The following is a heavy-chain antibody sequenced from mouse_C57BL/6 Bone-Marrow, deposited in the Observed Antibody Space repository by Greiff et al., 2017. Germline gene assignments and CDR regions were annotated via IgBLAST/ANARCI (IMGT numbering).Heavy chain of an antibody. Sequence: EVQLQQSGPELVKPGASVKISCKASGYTFTDYYMNWVKQSHGKSLEWIGDINPNNGGTSYNQKFKGKATLTVDKSSSTAYMELRSLTSEDSAVYYCAKEYYGSGYFDYWGQGTTLTVSS. V-gene: IGHV1-26*01. D-gene: IGHD1-1*01. CDR1: GYTFTDYY. CDR2: INPNNGGT. J-gene: IGHJ2*01. CDR3: AKEYYGSGYFDY.